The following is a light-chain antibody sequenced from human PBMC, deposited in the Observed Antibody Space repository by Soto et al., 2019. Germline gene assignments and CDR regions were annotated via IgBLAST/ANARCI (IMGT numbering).Light chain of an antibody. CDR1: QSVGRW. CDR3: QQHNNYIPT. V-gene: IGKV1-5*03. J-gene: IGKJ1*01. CDR2: EAS. Sequence: EIQMTQSPSTLSASVGDRVTMTCRASQSVGRWLAWYQQKPGEAPKLLIYEASTLENGVPSRFSGSGSGTELTLVISSLQPDDFATYFCQQHNNYIPTFGQGTKA.